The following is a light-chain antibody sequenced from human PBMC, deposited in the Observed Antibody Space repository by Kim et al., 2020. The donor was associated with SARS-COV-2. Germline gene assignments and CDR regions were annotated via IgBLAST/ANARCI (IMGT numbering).Light chain of an antibody. V-gene: IGKV1-33*01. Sequence: ASVGDKVTITCQASLEINSYLIWYQQKPGGAPSVLRYDAIKLRTGVPSRFRGLGSVTEFTFTITSLQPEDVATYFCQQYDTLPITFGQVKRLEIK. J-gene: IGKJ5*01. CDR2: DAI. CDR3: QQYDTLPIT. CDR1: LEINSY.